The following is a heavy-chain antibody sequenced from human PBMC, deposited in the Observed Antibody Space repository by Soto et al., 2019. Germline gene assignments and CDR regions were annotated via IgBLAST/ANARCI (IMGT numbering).Heavy chain of an antibody. V-gene: IGHV1-24*01. CDR2: FDPEDGET. Sequence: APVKVSCKVSGYTLTGLSMHWVLQAPGKGLEWMGGFDPEDGETIYAQKFQGRVTMTEDTSTDTAYMELSSLRSEDTAVYYCATRYCSGGSCKVWFAPWGQGTLVT. CDR1: GYTLTGLS. CDR3: ATRYCSGGSCKVWFAP. D-gene: IGHD2-15*01. J-gene: IGHJ5*02.